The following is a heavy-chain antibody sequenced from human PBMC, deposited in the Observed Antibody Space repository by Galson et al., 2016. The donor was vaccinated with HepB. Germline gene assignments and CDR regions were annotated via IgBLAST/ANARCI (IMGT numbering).Heavy chain of an antibody. D-gene: IGHD2-21*01. V-gene: IGHV1-24*01. CDR1: GYTLTEFS. J-gene: IGHJ4*02. CDR2: FDPEDGKT. CDR3: ATGHMAPYFDY. Sequence: SVKVSCKVSGYTLTEFSMHWVRQVPGKGLEWMGGFDPEDGKTIYAQRFQGRATMTEDTSTDTAYMELSSLRSDDTAVYYCATGHMAPYFDYWGRGTLVTVSS.